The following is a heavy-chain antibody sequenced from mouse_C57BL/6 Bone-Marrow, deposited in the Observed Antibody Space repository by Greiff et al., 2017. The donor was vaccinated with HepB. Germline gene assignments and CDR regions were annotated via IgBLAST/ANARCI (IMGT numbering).Heavy chain of an antibody. CDR2: IWTGGGT. CDR1: GFSLTSYA. J-gene: IGHJ3*01. D-gene: IGHD2-4*01. V-gene: IGHV2-9-1*01. CDR3: ARIYYDYDKGFAY. Sequence: QVQLQQSGPGLVAPSQSLSITCTVSGFSLTSYAISWVRQPPGKGLEWLGVIWTGGGTNYNSALKSRLSISKDNSKSQVFLKMNSLQTDDTARYYCARIYYDYDKGFAYWGQGTLVTVPA.